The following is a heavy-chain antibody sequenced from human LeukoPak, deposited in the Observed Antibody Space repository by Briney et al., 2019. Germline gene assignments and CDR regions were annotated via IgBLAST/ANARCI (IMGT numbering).Heavy chain of an antibody. D-gene: IGHD2-2*01. J-gene: IGHJ5*02. V-gene: IGHV4-4*07. CDR3: ARAIPIVVVPAARRGKPNWFDP. Sequence: SETLSLTCTVSGGSISSYYWSWIRQPAGKGLQWIGRISTSGNTNYNPSLKSRVTISVDTSKNQFSLKLSSVTAADTAVYYCARAIPIVVVPAARRGKPNWFDPWGQGTLVTVSS. CDR2: ISTSGNT. CDR1: GGSISSYY.